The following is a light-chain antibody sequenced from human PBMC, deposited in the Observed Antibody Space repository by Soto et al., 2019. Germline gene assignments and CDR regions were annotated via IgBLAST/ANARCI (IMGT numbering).Light chain of an antibody. J-gene: IGKJ4*01. CDR1: QGIASW. Sequence: DIQMPQSPSFVSASIGDRVTITCRASQGIASWLAWYQQVPGRAPRLLIFPASPFQSGVSSRFRGSGSGTDFTLTITSLQPEDFATYFCLQANYFPVTFGEGTKVEMK. CDR2: PAS. CDR3: LQANYFPVT. V-gene: IGKV1-12*01.